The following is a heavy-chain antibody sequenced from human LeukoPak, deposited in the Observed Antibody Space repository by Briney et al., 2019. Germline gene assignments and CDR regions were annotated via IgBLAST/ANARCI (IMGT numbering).Heavy chain of an antibody. CDR3: ARARRGYVRLDY. D-gene: IGHD5-12*01. Sequence: SETLSLTCAVSGGSFSGYYWTWIRQSPGKGLEWIGEINHSGSTNYNPSLMRRVTMSVDTSKNQFSLNLTAVTAADTAVYYCARARRGYVRLDYWGQGTLVTVSS. CDR1: GGSFSGYY. J-gene: IGHJ4*02. CDR2: INHSGST. V-gene: IGHV4-34*01.